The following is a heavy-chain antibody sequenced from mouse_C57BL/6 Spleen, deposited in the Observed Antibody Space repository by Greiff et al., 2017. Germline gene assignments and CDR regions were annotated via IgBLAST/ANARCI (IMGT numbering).Heavy chain of an antibody. D-gene: IGHD4-1*01. V-gene: IGHV1-64*01. CDR1: GYTFTSYW. CDR3: ARRGLTGLRAMDY. Sequence: QVQLQQPGAELVKPGASVKLSCKASGYTFTSYWMHWVKQRPGQGLEWIGMIHPNSGSTNYNEKFKSKATLTVDKSSSTAYMQLSSLTSEDSAVYYCARRGLTGLRAMDYWGQGTSVTVSA. J-gene: IGHJ4*01. CDR2: IHPNSGST.